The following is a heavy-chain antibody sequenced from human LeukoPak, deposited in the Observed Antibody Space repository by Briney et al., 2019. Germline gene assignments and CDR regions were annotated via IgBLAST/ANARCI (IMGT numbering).Heavy chain of an antibody. CDR3: ATGDGSSTTVDAFDI. Sequence: SETLSLTCTVSGGSISSYYWSWIRQPPGKGLEWIGYIYYSGSTNYNPSLKSRVTISVDTSKNQFSLKLGSVTAADTAVYYCATGDGSSTTVDAFDIWGQGTMVTVSS. V-gene: IGHV4-59*01. D-gene: IGHD2-2*01. CDR2: IYYSGST. CDR1: GGSISSYY. J-gene: IGHJ3*02.